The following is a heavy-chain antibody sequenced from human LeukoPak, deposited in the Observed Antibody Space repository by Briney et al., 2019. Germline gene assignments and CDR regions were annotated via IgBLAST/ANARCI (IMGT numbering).Heavy chain of an antibody. CDR3: ALHYYDSSGYPYYFDY. CDR2: ISGSGGST. CDR1: GFTFSSYA. J-gene: IGHJ4*02. D-gene: IGHD3-22*01. Sequence: PGGSLRLSCAASGFTFSSYAMSWVRQAPGKGLEWVSAISGSGGSTYYADSVKGRFTISRDNSKNTLYLQMNSLRAEDTAVYYCALHYYDSSGYPYYFDYWSQGTLVTVSS. V-gene: IGHV3-23*01.